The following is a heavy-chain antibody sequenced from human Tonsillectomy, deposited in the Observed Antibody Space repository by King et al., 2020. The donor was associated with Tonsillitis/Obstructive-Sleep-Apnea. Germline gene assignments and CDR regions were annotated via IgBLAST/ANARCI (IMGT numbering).Heavy chain of an antibody. D-gene: IGHD6-13*01. Sequence: VQLQQWGAGLLKPSETLSLTCAVYGGSFSGYYWSWIRQPPGKGLEWIGEINHSGSTNYNPSLKSRVTISVDTSKNQFSLKLSSVTAADTAVYYCARGPASSSWYRGWFDPCGQGTLVTVSS. CDR1: GGSFSGYY. J-gene: IGHJ5*02. CDR2: INHSGST. V-gene: IGHV4-34*01. CDR3: ARGPASSSWYRGWFDP.